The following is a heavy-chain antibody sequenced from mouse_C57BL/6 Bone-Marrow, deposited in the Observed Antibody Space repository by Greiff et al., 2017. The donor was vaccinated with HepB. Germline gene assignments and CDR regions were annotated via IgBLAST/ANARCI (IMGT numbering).Heavy chain of an antibody. V-gene: IGHV1-81*01. D-gene: IGHD2-3*01. CDR1: GYTFTSYG. Sequence: QVQLQQSGAELARPGASVKLSCKASGYTFTSYGISWVKQRTGQGLEWIGEIYPRSGNTYYNEKFKGKATLTADKSSSTSYMELRSLTSEDSAVYFCARGWLLWYVDVWGTGTTVTVSS. J-gene: IGHJ1*03. CDR2: IYPRSGNT. CDR3: ARGWLLWYVDV.